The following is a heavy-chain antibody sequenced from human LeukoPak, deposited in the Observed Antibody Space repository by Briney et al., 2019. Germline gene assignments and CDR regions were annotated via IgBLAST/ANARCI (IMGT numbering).Heavy chain of an antibody. CDR1: GYSFTSYW. CDR2: IYPGDSDT. Sequence: GESLKISCKGSGYSFTSYWIGWVRQMLGKGLEWMGIIYPGDSDTRYSPSFQGQVTISADKSISTAYLQWSSLKASDTAMYYCARSYDSYYYYMDVWGKGTTVTVSS. V-gene: IGHV5-51*01. J-gene: IGHJ6*03. CDR3: ARSYDSYYYYMDV. D-gene: IGHD3-3*01.